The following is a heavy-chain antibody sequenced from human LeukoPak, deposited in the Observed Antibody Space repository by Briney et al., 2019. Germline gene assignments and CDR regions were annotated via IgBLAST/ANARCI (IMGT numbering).Heavy chain of an antibody. J-gene: IGHJ4*02. CDR3: ARRYCSGGSCYSVDY. V-gene: IGHV3-7*03. D-gene: IGHD2-15*01. CDR2: IKQDGSEK. CDR1: GFTFSSYW. Sequence: PGGSLRLSCSASGFTFSSYWMNWVRQAPGKGLEWVANIKQDGSEKYYVDSVKGRFTISRDNAKNSLYLQMSSLRAEDTGVYYCARRYCSGGSCYSVDYWGQGTLVTVSS.